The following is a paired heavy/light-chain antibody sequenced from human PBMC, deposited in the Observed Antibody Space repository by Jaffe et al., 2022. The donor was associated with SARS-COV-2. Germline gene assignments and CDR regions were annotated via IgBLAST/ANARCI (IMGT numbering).Heavy chain of an antibody. Sequence: QVQLVQSGAEMTKPGASVKVSCKTSGYTFLSYDINWVRQATGQGLEWMGWMNPTSGNTGFAQQFQGRITMTRDTSINTAYMELSSLRSDDTAIYYCARAISQHGLLGSADFDSWGQGTLVTVSS. D-gene: IGHD3-9*01. CDR1: GYTFLSYD. J-gene: IGHJ4*02. CDR2: MNPTSGNT. CDR3: ARAISQHGLLGSADFDS. V-gene: IGHV1-8*01.
Light chain of an antibody. CDR1: QSLLYSNGYNY. CDR2: LGS. V-gene: IGKV2-28*01. Sequence: DIVMTQSPLSLPVTPGEPASISCRSSQSLLYSNGYNYMDWYLQKSGQSPQLLIYLGSNRASGVPDRFSGSGSGTDFTLNVSRVAAEDVGVYYCMQALQTPRTFGQGTKLEI. J-gene: IGKJ2*01. CDR3: MQALQTPRT.